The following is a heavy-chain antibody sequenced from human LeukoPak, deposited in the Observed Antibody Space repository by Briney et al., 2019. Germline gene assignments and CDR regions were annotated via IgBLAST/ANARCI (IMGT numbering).Heavy chain of an antibody. CDR2: MNPNSGNT. D-gene: IGHD6-25*01. Sequence: ASVKVSCKASGYTFTSYDINWARQATGQGLEWMGWMNPNSGNTDYAQKFQGRVTMTRNTSISTAYMELSSLRSEDTAVYYCARNGIAAIWFDPWGQGTLVTVSS. CDR1: GYTFTSYD. V-gene: IGHV1-8*01. CDR3: ARNGIAAIWFDP. J-gene: IGHJ5*02.